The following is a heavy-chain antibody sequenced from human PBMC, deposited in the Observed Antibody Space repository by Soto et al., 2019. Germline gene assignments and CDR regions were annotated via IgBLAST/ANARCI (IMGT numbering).Heavy chain of an antibody. V-gene: IGHV4-39*01. D-gene: IGHD3-3*01. CDR1: GDSMYGTSYY. Sequence: PSETLSLSCTVSGDSMYGTSYYWACIRQPPWKGLEWIGSMYYSGSTQYNQSLKSRGTMSVDTSKNQFYLKMRSVTAADTAVYYCARSYYRAFRPLEWVDPLDCWAQGTPVPVSS. J-gene: IGHJ4*02. CDR3: ARSYYRAFRPLEWVDPLDC. CDR2: MYYSGST.